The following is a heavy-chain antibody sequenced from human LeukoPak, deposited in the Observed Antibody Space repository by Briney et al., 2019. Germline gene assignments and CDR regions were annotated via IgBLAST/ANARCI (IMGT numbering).Heavy chain of an antibody. CDR2: INPNSGGT. CDR3: ATRTIFPYYYYMDV. D-gene: IGHD1-14*01. J-gene: IGHJ6*03. V-gene: IGHV1-2*06. Sequence: ASVKVSCKASGYTFTGYYMHWVRQAPGQGLERMGRINPNSGGTNNAQKFQGRVTMTRDTSISTAYMELSRLRSDDTAVYYCATRTIFPYYYYMDVWGKGTTVTVSS. CDR1: GYTFTGYY.